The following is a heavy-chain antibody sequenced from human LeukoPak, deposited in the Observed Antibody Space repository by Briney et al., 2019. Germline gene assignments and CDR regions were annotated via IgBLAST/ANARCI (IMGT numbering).Heavy chain of an antibody. D-gene: IGHD2/OR15-2a*01. CDR1: GGSFSGYY. V-gene: IGHV4-34*01. CDR3: ARIVRDAFDI. J-gene: IGHJ3*02. Sequence: KPSETLSLTCAVYGGSFSGYYWSWIRQPPGKGLEWIGSIYYSGSTYYNPSLKSRVTMSVDTSKNQFSLKLSSVTAADTAVYYCARIVRDAFDIWGQGTMVTVSS. CDR2: IYYSGST.